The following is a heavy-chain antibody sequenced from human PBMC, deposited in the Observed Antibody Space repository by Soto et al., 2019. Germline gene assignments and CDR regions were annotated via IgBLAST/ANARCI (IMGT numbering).Heavy chain of an antibody. D-gene: IGHD6-13*01. Sequence: ASVKVSCKASGGTFSSYAISWVRQAPGQGLEWMGGIIPIFGTANYAQKFQGRVTITADESTSKAYMELSSVKSEDKAVNYCARDKGAAANFRPVWEQPDAFDIWGQGTMVTVSS. J-gene: IGHJ3*02. V-gene: IGHV1-69*13. CDR3: ARDKGAAANFRPVWEQPDAFDI. CDR2: IIPIFGTA. CDR1: GGTFSSYA.